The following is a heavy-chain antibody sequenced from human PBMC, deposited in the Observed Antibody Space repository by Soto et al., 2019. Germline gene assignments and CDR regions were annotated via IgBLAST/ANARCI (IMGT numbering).Heavy chain of an antibody. J-gene: IGHJ4*02. D-gene: IGHD4-4*01. CDR1: GGSISSGDYY. V-gene: IGHV4-30-4*01. CDR3: ARDIGDLTTVSKVGADY. CDR2: IYYRGRI. Sequence: QVQLQESGPGLVKPSQTLSLTCTVSGGSISSGDYYWSWIRQPPGKGLEWIGYIYYRGRIYYNPSLKSRLPITVDTSKNQFSLKLSSVTASDTAVYYCARDIGDLTTVSKVGADYWGQGALVTVSS.